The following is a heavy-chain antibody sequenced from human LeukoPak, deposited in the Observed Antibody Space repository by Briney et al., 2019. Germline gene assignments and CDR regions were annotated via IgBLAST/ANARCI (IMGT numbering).Heavy chain of an antibody. CDR2: IYYSGST. J-gene: IGHJ5*02. Sequence: SETLSLTCTVSGGSTSSSSYYWGWIRQPPGKGLEWIGSIYYSGSTYYNPSLKSRVTISVDTSKNQFSLKLSSVTAADTAVYYCARPYYYDSSGPPWGQGTLVTVSS. CDR3: ARPYYYDSSGPP. V-gene: IGHV4-39*01. D-gene: IGHD3-22*01. CDR1: GGSTSSSSYY.